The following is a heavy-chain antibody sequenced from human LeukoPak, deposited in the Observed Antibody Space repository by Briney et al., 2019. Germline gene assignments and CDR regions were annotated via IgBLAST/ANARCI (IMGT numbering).Heavy chain of an antibody. CDR3: ARATVTTVFDY. D-gene: IGHD4-17*01. Sequence: SETLSLTCAVYGGSFSGYYWSWIRQPPGKGLEWIGEINHSGSTNYNPSLKSRVTMSVDTSKNQFSLKLSSVTAADTAVYYCARATVTTVFDYWGQGTLVTVSS. CDR2: INHSGST. V-gene: IGHV4-34*01. CDR1: GGSFSGYY. J-gene: IGHJ4*02.